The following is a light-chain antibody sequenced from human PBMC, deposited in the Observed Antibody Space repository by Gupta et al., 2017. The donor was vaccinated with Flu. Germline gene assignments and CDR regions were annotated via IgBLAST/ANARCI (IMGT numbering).Light chain of an antibody. CDR3: QQYNNGPRTWT. CDR2: GAS. Sequence: EIVMTQSPATLSVSPGERATLSCRASQSVSSNLAWYQQKPGQAPRLLIYGASTRATGIPARFSGSGSGTEFTLTISSRQSEDFAVYYCQQYNNGPRTWTFGQGTKVEIK. V-gene: IGKV3-15*01. J-gene: IGKJ1*01. CDR1: QSVSSN.